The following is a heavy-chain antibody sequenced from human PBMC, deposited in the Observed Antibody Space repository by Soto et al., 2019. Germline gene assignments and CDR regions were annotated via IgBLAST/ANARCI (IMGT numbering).Heavy chain of an antibody. CDR2: IYWDDDK. CDR1: AFSLSTGGVG. V-gene: IGHV2-5*02. D-gene: IGHD2-21*02. J-gene: IGHJ6*02. Sequence: QITLKESGPTLVKPTQTLTLTCTFSAFSLSTGGVGVGWIRQPPGKALEWLALIYWDDDKRYSPSLRSRLTITKDTSINQVVLTMTNMDPVDTATYYCIQSRCGGDCLQSYASYYYYGMDVWGQGTTVTVSS. CDR3: IQSRCGGDCLQSYASYYYYGMDV.